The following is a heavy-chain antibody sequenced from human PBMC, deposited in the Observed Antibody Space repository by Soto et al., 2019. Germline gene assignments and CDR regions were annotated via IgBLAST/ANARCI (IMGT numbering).Heavy chain of an antibody. J-gene: IGHJ4*02. V-gene: IGHV3-9*01. CDR1: GFTFDDYA. CDR3: AKDIGVSSSSIDD. D-gene: IGHD6-13*01. CDR2: ISWNSGSI. Sequence: GGSLRLSCAASGFTFDDYAMHWVRQAPGKGLEWVSGISWNSGSIGYADSVKGRFTISRDNAKNSLYLQMNSLRAEDTGLYYCAKDIGVSSSSIDDWGQGTLVTVSS.